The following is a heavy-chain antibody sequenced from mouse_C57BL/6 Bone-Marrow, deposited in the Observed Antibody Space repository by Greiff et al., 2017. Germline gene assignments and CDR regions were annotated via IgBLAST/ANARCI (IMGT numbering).Heavy chain of an antibody. J-gene: IGHJ1*03. V-gene: IGHV1-55*01. D-gene: IGHD2-5*01. Sequence: QVQLQQPGAELVKPGASVKMFCKASGYTFTSYWITWVKQRPGQGLEWIGDIYPGSGRTNYNEKFKSKATLTVDTSSSTAYMQLSSLTSEDSAVYYCARPYYSNYWYFDVWGTGTTVTVSS. CDR3: ARPYYSNYWYFDV. CDR1: GYTFTSYW. CDR2: IYPGSGRT.